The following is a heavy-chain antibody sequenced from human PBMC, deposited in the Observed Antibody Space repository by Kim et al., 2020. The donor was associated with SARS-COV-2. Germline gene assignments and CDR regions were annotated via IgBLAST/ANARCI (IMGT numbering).Heavy chain of an antibody. CDR1: GGSFSGYY. D-gene: IGHD3-10*01. CDR3: AREGTYYYGSGSKRGFDY. J-gene: IGHJ4*02. V-gene: IGHV4-34*01. CDR2: INHSGST. Sequence: SETLSLTCAVYGGSFSGYYWSWIRQPPGKGLEWIGEINHSGSTNYNPSLKSRVTISVDTSKNQFSLKLSSVTAADTAVYYCAREGTYYYGSGSKRGFDYWGQGTLVTVSS.